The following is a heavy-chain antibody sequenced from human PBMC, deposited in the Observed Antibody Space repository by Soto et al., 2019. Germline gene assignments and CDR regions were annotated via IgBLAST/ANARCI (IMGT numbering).Heavy chain of an antibody. CDR1: GGSFNSNY. CDR2: INDSGST. Sequence: SETLSLTCVVYGGSFNSNYWTWVRQPPGKGLEWVGEINDSGSTNYNASLKGRVTISVDTSKNQFSLNLTSVTAADTAVYYCLSARFDYWGQGTLVTVSS. V-gene: IGHV4-34*01. D-gene: IGHD6-19*01. CDR3: LSARFDY. J-gene: IGHJ4*02.